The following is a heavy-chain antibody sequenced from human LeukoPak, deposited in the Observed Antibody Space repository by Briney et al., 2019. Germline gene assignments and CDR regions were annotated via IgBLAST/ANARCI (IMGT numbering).Heavy chain of an antibody. Sequence: SVKVSCKASGGTFSSYAISWVRQAPGQGLEWMGRIIPILGIANYEQKSQGRVTITADKSTSTAYMELSSLRSEDTAVYYCARVDAREPITIFVPTRGNWFDPWGQGTLVTVSS. CDR2: IIPILGIA. D-gene: IGHD3-3*01. CDR1: GGTFSSYA. CDR3: ARVDAREPITIFVPTRGNWFDP. J-gene: IGHJ5*02. V-gene: IGHV1-69*04.